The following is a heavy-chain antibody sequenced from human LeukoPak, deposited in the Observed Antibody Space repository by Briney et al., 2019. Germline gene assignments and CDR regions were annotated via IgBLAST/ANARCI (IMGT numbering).Heavy chain of an antibody. J-gene: IGHJ4*02. Sequence: PSETLSLTCTASGGSISSYYWSWIRQPAGKGLEWIGRIYTSGSTNYNPSLKSRVTMSVDTSKNQFSLKLSSVTAADTAVYYCARGHTLLWFGEPDYFDYWGQGTLVTVSS. CDR3: ARGHTLLWFGEPDYFDY. CDR2: IYTSGST. CDR1: GGSISSYY. D-gene: IGHD3-10*01. V-gene: IGHV4-4*07.